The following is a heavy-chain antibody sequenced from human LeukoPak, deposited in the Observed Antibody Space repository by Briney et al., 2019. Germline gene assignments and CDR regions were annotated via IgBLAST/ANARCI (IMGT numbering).Heavy chain of an antibody. CDR2: ISYDGSNK. Sequence: GGSLRLSCAASGFTFSSYGMHWVRQAPGKGLEWVAVISYDGSNKYYADSVKGRFTISRDNFKNTLYLQMNSLRAEDTAVYYCAKIPSGSGFHDYWGQGTLVTVSS. J-gene: IGHJ4*02. V-gene: IGHV3-30*18. CDR1: GFTFSSYG. CDR3: AKIPSGSGFHDY. D-gene: IGHD3-10*01.